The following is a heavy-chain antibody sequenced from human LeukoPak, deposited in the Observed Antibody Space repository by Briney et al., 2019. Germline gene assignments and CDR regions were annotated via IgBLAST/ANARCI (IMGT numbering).Heavy chain of an antibody. CDR2: IKQDGSEK. Sequence: GGSLRLSCAASGFTVSSKYMSWVRQAPGKGLEWVANIKQDGSEKYYVDSVKGRFTISRDNAKNSLYLQMNSLRAEDTAVYYCARGGPRFKVQQLVYDYWGQGTLVTVSS. CDR3: ARGGPRFKVQQLVYDY. D-gene: IGHD6-13*01. J-gene: IGHJ4*02. V-gene: IGHV3-7*01. CDR1: GFTVSSKY.